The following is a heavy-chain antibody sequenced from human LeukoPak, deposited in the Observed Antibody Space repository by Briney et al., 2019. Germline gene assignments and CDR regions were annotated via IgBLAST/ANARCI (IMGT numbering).Heavy chain of an antibody. J-gene: IGHJ4*02. CDR2: ISSSSSYI. CDR1: GFTFSSYS. CDR3: ARADCSSTSCSYLEY. Sequence: GGSLRLSCAASGFTFSSYSMNWVRQAPGKGLEWVSSISSSSSYIYYADSVKGRFTISRDNAKNSLYLQMNSLRAEDTAVYYCARADCSSTSCSYLEYWGQGTLVTVSS. D-gene: IGHD2-2*01. V-gene: IGHV3-21*01.